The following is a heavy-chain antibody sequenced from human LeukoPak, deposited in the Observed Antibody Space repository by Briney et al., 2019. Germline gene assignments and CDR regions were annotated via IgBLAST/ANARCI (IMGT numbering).Heavy chain of an antibody. CDR3: ARRPTVTTHLTA. Sequence: GGSLRLSCADSGFTFSSSWVSCVLQAPGKGLEWVANIKQDGSEKYYVDSVKGRFTISRDNAKNSLYLQMNSLRAEDTAVYYCARRPTVTTHLTAWGQGTLVTVSS. J-gene: IGHJ5*02. CDR1: GFTFSSSW. D-gene: IGHD4-17*01. CDR2: IKQDGSEK. V-gene: IGHV3-7*05.